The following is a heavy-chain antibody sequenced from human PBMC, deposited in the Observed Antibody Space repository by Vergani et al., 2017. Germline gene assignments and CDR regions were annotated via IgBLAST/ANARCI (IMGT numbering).Heavy chain of an antibody. Sequence: QVQLVQSGSELKKPGASVKVSCKASGYTFTSYAMHWVRQAPGQRLEWMGWINAGNGNTKYSQKFQGRVTITRDTSASTAYMELSSLRSEDTAVYYCARASIAAAGTLDYWGQGTLVTVSS. J-gene: IGHJ4*02. CDR2: INAGNGNT. D-gene: IGHD6-13*01. CDR3: ARASIAAAGTLDY. V-gene: IGHV1-3*01. CDR1: GYTFTSYA.